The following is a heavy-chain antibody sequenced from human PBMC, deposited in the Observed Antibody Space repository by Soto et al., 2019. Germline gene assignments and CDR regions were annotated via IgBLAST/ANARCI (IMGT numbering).Heavy chain of an antibody. CDR3: VRDDRNYDY. J-gene: IGHJ4*02. V-gene: IGHV3-11*01. D-gene: IGHD1-7*01. CDR1: GFTFSDYY. CDR2: ITSRGTAK. Sequence: GGSLRLSCAASGFTFSDYYMSWIRQAPGKGLEWVSYITSRGTAKYYADSVKGRFTISRDTAKNSLFLQMNSLRAEDTAVYYCVRDDRNYDYWGQGTLVTVS.